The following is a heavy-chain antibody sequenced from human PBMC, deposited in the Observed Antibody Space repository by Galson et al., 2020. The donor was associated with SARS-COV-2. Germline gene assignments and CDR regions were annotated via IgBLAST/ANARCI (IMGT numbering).Heavy chain of an antibody. CDR1: GGSISSGGYY. D-gene: IGHD6-13*01. CDR2: IYYSGST. V-gene: IGHV4-31*03. J-gene: IGHJ4*02. CDR3: ARQPRDFYSSSWSHIDY. Sequence: SETLSLTCIVSGGSISSGGYYWSWIRQHPGKGLEWIGYIYYSGSTYYNPSLKSRVTISADISKNQFSLRLSSVTAADTAVYYCARQPRDFYSSSWSHIDYWGRGTLVTVSS.